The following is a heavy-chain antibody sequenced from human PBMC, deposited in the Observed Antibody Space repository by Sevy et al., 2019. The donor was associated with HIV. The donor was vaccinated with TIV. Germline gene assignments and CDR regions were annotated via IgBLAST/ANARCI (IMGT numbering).Heavy chain of an antibody. CDR1: GYTLTKLS. D-gene: IGHD2-15*01. V-gene: IGHV1-24*01. Sequence: ASVKVSCKVSGYTLTKLSIHWVRQAPGKGLEWLGDFDPQDDEIIYPQRFQGRLTMTEDTSTETAYMELSSLTSEDTAVYYCATVGLRYYSGSSSYQGDWFDPWGQGTLVTVSS. CDR2: FDPQDDEI. CDR3: ATVGLRYYSGSSSYQGDWFDP. J-gene: IGHJ5*02.